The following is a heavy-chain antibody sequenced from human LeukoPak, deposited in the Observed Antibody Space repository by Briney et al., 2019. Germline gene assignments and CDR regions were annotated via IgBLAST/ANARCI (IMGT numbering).Heavy chain of an antibody. Sequence: SETLSLTCAVYGGSFSGYYWSWIRQPPGKGLEWIGEINHSGYTNYNPSLKSRVTISVDTSKNQFSLKLSSVTAADTAVYYCARGAPGVSAFDIWGQGIMVTVSS. J-gene: IGHJ3*02. CDR3: ARGAPGVSAFDI. D-gene: IGHD3-10*01. V-gene: IGHV4-34*01. CDR1: GGSFSGYY. CDR2: INHSGYT.